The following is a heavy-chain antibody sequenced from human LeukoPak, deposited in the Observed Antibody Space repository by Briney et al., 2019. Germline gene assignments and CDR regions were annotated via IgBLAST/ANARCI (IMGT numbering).Heavy chain of an antibody. CDR2: IYYSGST. CDR1: GGSISSSSYY. V-gene: IGHV4-39*01. CDR3: ARHSGYSYGYAYYYYYMDV. J-gene: IGHJ6*03. Sequence: SETLSLTRTVSGGSISSSSYYWGWIRQPPGKGLEWIGSIYYSGSTYYNPSLKSRVTISVDPSKNQFSLKLSSVTAADTAVYYCARHSGYSYGYAYYYYYMDVWGKGPRSPSP. D-gene: IGHD5-18*01.